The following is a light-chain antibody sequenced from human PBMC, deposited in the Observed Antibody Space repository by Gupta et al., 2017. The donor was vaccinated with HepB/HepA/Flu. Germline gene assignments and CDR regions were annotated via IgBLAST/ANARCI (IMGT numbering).Light chain of an antibody. CDR2: KAS. CDR1: QSISSW. CDR3: QQYNSYAIT. J-gene: IGKJ4*01. Sequence: DIQMTQSPSTLSASVGDRVTITCRASQSISSWLAWYQQKPGKAPKPLIYKASSLESGVPSRFSGSGSGTEFTLTISSLQPDDFATYYCQQYNSYAITFGGGTKLEIK. V-gene: IGKV1-5*03.